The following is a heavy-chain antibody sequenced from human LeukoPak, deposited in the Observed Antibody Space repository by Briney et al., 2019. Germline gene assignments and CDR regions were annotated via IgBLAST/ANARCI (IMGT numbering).Heavy chain of an antibody. V-gene: IGHV4-59*01. J-gene: IGHJ3*02. CDR2: IFFSGST. D-gene: IGHD6-13*01. CDR3: ARDLRTLYSSNWYVGAFDI. Sequence: PSETLSLTCTVSGDSITSYYWSWIRQPPGKGLEWIGYIFFSGSTNYNPSLKSRVTISVDTSKNQFSLKLRSVTAADTAVYYCARDLRTLYSSNWYVGAFDIWGQGTLVTVSS. CDR1: GDSITSYY.